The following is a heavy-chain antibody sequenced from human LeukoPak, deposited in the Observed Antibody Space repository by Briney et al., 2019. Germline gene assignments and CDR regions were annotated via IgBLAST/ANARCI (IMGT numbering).Heavy chain of an antibody. CDR2: IRHDESEI. CDR1: GFTFSSYA. CDR3: ARDPGRSGWDY. V-gene: IGHV3-7*01. J-gene: IGHJ4*02. D-gene: IGHD6-19*01. Sequence: GGSLRLSCAASGFTFSSYALHWVRQAPGKGLEWVANIRHDESEIYYVDSVKGRFTISRDNAKDSLFLQMNSLRAEDTAVYYCARDPGRSGWDYWGQGALVTVSS.